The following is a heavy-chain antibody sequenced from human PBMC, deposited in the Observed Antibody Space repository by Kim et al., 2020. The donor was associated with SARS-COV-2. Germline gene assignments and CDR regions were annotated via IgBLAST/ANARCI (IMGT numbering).Heavy chain of an antibody. CDR2: IYSDSSGT. V-gene: IGHV3-23*03. J-gene: IGHJ4*02. CDR3: ARAGLDGHFYVGYFDY. CDR1: AFTFKTYA. Sequence: GGSLRLSCVASAFTFKTYAMSWVRQAPGKGLEWVSSIYSDSSGTFYADSVKGRFTISRDNSKSTLYLQMNSLTADDTALYYCARAGLDGHFYVGYFDYWGRGTVVTVSS. D-gene: IGHD3-10*02.